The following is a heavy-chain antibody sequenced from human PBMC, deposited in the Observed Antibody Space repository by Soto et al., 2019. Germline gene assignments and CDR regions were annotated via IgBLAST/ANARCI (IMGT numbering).Heavy chain of an antibody. J-gene: IGHJ4*02. Sequence: VQLVESGGGVVQPGRSLRLSCAASGFTFSSYGMHWVRQAPGKGLEWVAVISYDGSNKYYADSVKGRFTISRDNSKNTLYLQMNSLRAEDTAVYYCAKDLKGIAAAGRSDYWGQGTLVTVSS. CDR2: ISYDGSNK. CDR1: GFTFSSYG. V-gene: IGHV3-30*18. CDR3: AKDLKGIAAAGRSDY. D-gene: IGHD6-13*01.